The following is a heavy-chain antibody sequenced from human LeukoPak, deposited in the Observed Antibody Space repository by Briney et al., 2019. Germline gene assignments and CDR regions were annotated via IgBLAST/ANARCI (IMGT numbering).Heavy chain of an antibody. J-gene: IGHJ4*02. CDR2: IYYSGST. V-gene: IGHV4-59*01. Sequence: SETLSLTCTVSGGSISSYYWSWIRQPPGKGLEWIGYIYYSGSTNYNPSLKSRVTISVDTSKNQFSLKLSSVTAADTAVYYCARTNLGYCSGGSCYQGLYYFDYWGQGTLVTVSS. CDR1: GGSISSYY. CDR3: ARTNLGYCSGGSCYQGLYYFDY. D-gene: IGHD2-15*01.